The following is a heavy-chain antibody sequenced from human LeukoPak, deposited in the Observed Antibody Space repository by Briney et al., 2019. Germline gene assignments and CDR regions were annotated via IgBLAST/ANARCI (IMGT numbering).Heavy chain of an antibody. CDR2: IIPIFGTS. D-gene: IGHD6-19*01. V-gene: IGHV1-69*05. Sequence: SSVKVSCKASRGTFSSYAISWVRRAPGQGLEWMGGIIPIFGTSNYAQKFQGRVTITTDESTSTAYTELSSLRSEDTAVYYCATGSPPNWFDPWGQGTLVTVPS. J-gene: IGHJ5*02. CDR1: RGTFSSYA. CDR3: ATGSPPNWFDP.